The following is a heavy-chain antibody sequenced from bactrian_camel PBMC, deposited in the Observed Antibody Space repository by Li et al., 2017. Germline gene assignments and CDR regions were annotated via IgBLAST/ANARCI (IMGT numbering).Heavy chain of an antibody. J-gene: IGHJ4*01. D-gene: IGHD2*01. V-gene: IGHV3S40*01. Sequence: VQLVESGGGLAQAGGSLRLSCAASGDDFSSYYMGWIRQAPGKGLEWVSAISWSGDSTNYADSVKGQFTISRDNAKNTVYLQMNSLKPDDTAVYYCVNEGNCRGEFCYTNPPPGQGTQVTVS. CDR2: ISWSGDST. CDR1: GDDFSSYY.